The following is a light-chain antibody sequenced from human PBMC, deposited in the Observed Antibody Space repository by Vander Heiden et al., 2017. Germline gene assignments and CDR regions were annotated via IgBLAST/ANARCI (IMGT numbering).Light chain of an antibody. CDR3: CSYACTCTPDV. CDR2: DVT. CDR1: SGDVGAYNY. V-gene: IGLV2-11*01. J-gene: IGLJ1*01. Sequence: QSALTQPRSVSGSPGQSVTLSVTGTSGDVGAYNYFSWYQQHPGKAPKLIIDDVTKRPSGVPDRFSGSRSGNTASLTISGLQAEDEADYYCCSYACTCTPDVFGTGTKVTVL.